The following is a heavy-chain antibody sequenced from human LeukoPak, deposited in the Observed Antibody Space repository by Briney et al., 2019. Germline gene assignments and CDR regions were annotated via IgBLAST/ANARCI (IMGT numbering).Heavy chain of an antibody. J-gene: IGHJ4*02. Sequence: GGSLRLSCAASGFAFNSYIMHWVRQTPGKGLEWVAVIFYDGTIPYYSDSVRGRLIVSRDNPKNTLYLQMNSLRAEDTAVYYCARDPRGPAGYDSPARDTFDYWGQGTLVTVSS. CDR1: GFAFNSYI. V-gene: IGHV3-30*03. D-gene: IGHD3-22*01. CDR2: IFYDGTIP. CDR3: ARDPRGPAGYDSPARDTFDY.